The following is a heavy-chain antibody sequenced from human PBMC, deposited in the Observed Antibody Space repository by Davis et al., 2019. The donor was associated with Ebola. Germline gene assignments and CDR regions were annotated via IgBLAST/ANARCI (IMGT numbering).Heavy chain of an antibody. CDR1: GYSFTNYW. CDR2: IYPADSDT. D-gene: IGHD2-2*01. J-gene: IGHJ4*02. V-gene: IGHV5-51*01. Sequence: GESLKISCKGSGYSFTNYWIGWVRQMPGKGLEWMGIIYPADSDTRYSPSLQGQVTISADKSISTAYLQWNSLKASDTAMYYCARQQASTPGPPIDFWGQGTLVTVSS. CDR3: ARQQASTPGPPIDF.